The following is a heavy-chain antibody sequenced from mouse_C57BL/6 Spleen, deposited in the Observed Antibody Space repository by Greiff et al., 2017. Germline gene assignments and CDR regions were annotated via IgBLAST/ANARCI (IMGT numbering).Heavy chain of an antibody. D-gene: IGHD1-1*01. CDR3: ARSPGSSNFDY. V-gene: IGHV1-82*01. J-gene: IGHJ2*01. CDR1: GYAFSSSW. Sequence: QVRLKQSGPELVKPGASVKISCKASGYAFSSSWMNWVKQRPGKGLEWIGRIYPGDGDTNYNGKFKGKATLTADKSSSTAYMQLSSLTSEDSAVYFCARSPGSSNFDYWGQGTTLTVSS. CDR2: IYPGDGDT.